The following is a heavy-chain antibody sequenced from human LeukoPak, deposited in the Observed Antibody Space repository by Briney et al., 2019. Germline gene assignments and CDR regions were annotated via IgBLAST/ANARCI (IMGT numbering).Heavy chain of an antibody. J-gene: IGHJ4*02. CDR2: IYDSGST. Sequence: SETLSLTCTVSGGSISSYYWNWIRQPPGKGLEWIGYIYDSGSTNYNPSLKSRVTISVDTSKNQFSLKLSSVTAADTAVYYCARSTATIYFDHWGQGTRVTVSS. CDR1: GGSISSYY. CDR3: ARSTATIYFDH. V-gene: IGHV4-59*01. D-gene: IGHD5-12*01.